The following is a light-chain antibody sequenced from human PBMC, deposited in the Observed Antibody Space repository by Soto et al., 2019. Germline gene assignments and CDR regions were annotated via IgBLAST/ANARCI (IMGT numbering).Light chain of an antibody. CDR1: QSVSNN. CDR3: QQYNKWPQT. Sequence: EIVMTQSPATLSVSPLEIATLSFMASQSVSNNLAWYQQKPGQAPRLLIYGASTRATGIPARFSGSGSGTEFTLTISSLQSEDFAVYCCQQYNKWPQTFGQGTKVDIK. CDR2: GAS. J-gene: IGKJ1*01. V-gene: IGKV3-15*01.